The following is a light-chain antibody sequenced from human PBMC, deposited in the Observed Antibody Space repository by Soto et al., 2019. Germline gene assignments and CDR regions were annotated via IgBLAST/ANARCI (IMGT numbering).Light chain of an antibody. CDR2: KAS. V-gene: IGKV1-5*03. J-gene: IGKJ5*01. Sequence: DIQMTQSPSTLSASVGDRVTITCRASQSISSWLAWYQQKPGKAPKLLIYKASSLESGVPSRFSGSGYGTEFTLTISSLHPEDYAVYYCPQDYHLPITFGQGTRLEI. CDR3: PQDYHLPIT. CDR1: QSISSW.